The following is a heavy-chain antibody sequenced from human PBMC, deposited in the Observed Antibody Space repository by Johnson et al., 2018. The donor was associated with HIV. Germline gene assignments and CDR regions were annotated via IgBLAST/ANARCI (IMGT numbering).Heavy chain of an antibody. CDR2: IYNDDST. Sequence: VQLVESGGGLIQPGGSLRLSCAASGFIVSTNYMSWVRQAPGKGLEWVSVIYNDDSTYYADSVEGRFDISRENSKNSHYLHMNSLRPEDTAIYYCVREGYSSSSDAFDIWGQGTMVTVSS. J-gene: IGHJ3*02. CDR1: GFIVSTNY. V-gene: IGHV3-66*03. CDR3: VREGYSSSSDAFDI. D-gene: IGHD6-6*01.